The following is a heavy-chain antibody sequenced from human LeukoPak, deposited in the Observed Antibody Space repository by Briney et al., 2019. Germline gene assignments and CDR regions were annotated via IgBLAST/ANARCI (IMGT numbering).Heavy chain of an antibody. CDR2: INPSGGST. D-gene: IGHD2-15*01. J-gene: IGHJ6*03. CDR1: GYTLTSYY. Sequence: GASVKVSCKXSGYTLTSYYMHWVRQAPGQGLEWMGIINPSGGSTSYAQKYQGRVTMTRDTSTSTVYMELSSLRSEDTAVYYCARPSGGFGYYYMDVWGKGTTVTVSS. V-gene: IGHV1-46*01. CDR3: ARPSGGFGYYYMDV.